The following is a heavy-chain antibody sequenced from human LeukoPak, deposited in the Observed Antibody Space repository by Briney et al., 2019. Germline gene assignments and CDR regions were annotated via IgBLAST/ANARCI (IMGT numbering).Heavy chain of an antibody. V-gene: IGHV1-2*02. CDR1: GYSLIDYY. D-gene: IGHD1-26*01. CDR2: INPHTGDK. J-gene: IGHJ4*02. Sequence: ASVTVSFKASGYSLIDYYMYWVRQAPGQGLEWMGWINPHTGDKLYAQKFQGRVSITRDTSINTAYMEVSRLTSDDTAVYYCARMGSAIDYWGQGTLVTVSS. CDR3: ARMGSAIDY.